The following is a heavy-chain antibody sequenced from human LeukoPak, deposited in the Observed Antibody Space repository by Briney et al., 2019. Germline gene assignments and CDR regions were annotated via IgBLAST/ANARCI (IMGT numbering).Heavy chain of an antibody. D-gene: IGHD1-1*01. Sequence: PGGSLRLSCAASGFTFSSYSMNWVRQAPGKGLEWVSSISSSSSYIYYADSVKGRFTISRDNSKSTLYLQMNSLRAGDTALYYCARVPTDPSEPLPPHAFDIWGQGTMVTVSS. CDR3: ARVPTDPSEPLPPHAFDI. CDR1: GFTFSSYS. J-gene: IGHJ3*02. V-gene: IGHV3-21*04. CDR2: ISSSSSYI.